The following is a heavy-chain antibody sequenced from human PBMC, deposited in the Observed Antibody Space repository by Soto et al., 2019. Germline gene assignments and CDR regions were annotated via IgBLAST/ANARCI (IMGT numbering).Heavy chain of an antibody. CDR2: IYYSGST. D-gene: IGHD3-22*01. Sequence: PSETLSLTCTVSGGSISSYYWSWIRQPPGKGLEWIGYIYYSGSTNYNPSLKSRVTISVDTSKNQFSLKLSSVTAAGTAVYYCARLERITMIVGGYYYGMDVWGQGTTVTV. CDR1: GGSISSYY. V-gene: IGHV4-59*01. CDR3: ARLERITMIVGGYYYGMDV. J-gene: IGHJ6*02.